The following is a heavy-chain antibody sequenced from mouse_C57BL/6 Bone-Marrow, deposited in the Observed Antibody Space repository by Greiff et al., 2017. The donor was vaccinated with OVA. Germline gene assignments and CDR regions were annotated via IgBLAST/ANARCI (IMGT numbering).Heavy chain of an antibody. V-gene: IGHV1-81*01. CDR2: IYPRSGNT. J-gene: IGHJ2*01. CDR1: GYTFTSYG. Sequence: QVHVKQSGAELARPGASVKLSCKASGYTFTSYGISWVKQRTGQGLEWIGEIYPRSGNTYYNEKFKGKATLTADKSSSTAYMELRSLTSEDSAVYFCARSGRSYGYYFDYWAKAPLSQSPQ. CDR3: ARSGRSYGYYFDY. D-gene: IGHD1-1*01.